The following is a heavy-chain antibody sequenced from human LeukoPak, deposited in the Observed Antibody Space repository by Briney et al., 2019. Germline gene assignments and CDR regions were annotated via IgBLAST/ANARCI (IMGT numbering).Heavy chain of an antibody. CDR2: ISSSSSTI. Sequence: PGGSLRLSCAASGFTFSSYSMNWVRQAPGKGLEWVSYISSSSSTIYYADSVKGRFTISRDNAKNSLYLRMNSLRAEDTAVYYCARFHYDSSGYEIDYWGQGTLVTVSS. CDR3: ARFHYDSSGYEIDY. D-gene: IGHD3-22*01. CDR1: GFTFSSYS. J-gene: IGHJ4*02. V-gene: IGHV3-48*01.